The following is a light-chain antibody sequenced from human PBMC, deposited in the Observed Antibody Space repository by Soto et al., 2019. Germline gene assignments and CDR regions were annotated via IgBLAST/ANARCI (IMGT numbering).Light chain of an antibody. Sequence: EIMLTQSPATLSLSPGERATLSFRASQSVSSYLAWYQQKPGQAPRLLIYDASNRATGIPARFSGSGSGTDFTLTISSLEPEDFAVYYCQQRSNWITFGQGTRLEI. CDR1: QSVSSY. CDR2: DAS. CDR3: QQRSNWIT. V-gene: IGKV3-11*01. J-gene: IGKJ5*01.